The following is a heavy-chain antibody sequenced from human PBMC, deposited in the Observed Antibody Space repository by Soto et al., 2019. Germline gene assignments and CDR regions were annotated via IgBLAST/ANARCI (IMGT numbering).Heavy chain of an antibody. J-gene: IGHJ6*01. CDR3: TKSIGAPGNARDYYYGLDV. Sequence: GASVKVSCKASGYTLTTYGISWVRQAPGQGLEWMGWISVENHNTVYAQKFQGRVTMTTDASTSTVYMELRSLRSDDTAIYYCTKSIGAPGNARDYYYGLDVWGQGTTVTVS. CDR1: GYTLTTYG. D-gene: IGHD1-1*01. V-gene: IGHV1-18*04. CDR2: ISVENHNT.